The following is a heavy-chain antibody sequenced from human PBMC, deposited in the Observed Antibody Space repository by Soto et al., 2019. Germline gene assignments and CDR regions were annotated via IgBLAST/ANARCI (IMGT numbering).Heavy chain of an antibody. J-gene: IGHJ4*02. V-gene: IGHV3-30-3*01. D-gene: IGHD5-18*01. CDR1: GFTFSSYA. CDR3: ARDFSYGSE. CDR2: ISYDGSNK. Sequence: LRLSCAASGFTFSSYAMHWVRQAPGKGLEWVAVISYDGSNKYYADSVKGRFTISRDNSKNTLYLQMNSLRAEDTAVYYCARDFSYGSEWGQGTLVTVSS.